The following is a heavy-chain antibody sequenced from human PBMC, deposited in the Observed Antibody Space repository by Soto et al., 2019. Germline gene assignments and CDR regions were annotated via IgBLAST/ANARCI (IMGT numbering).Heavy chain of an antibody. Sequence: PSETLSLTCTVSGGSISSGDYYWSWIRQPPGKGLEWIGYIYYSGSTYYNPSLKSRVTISVDTSKNQFSLKLSSVTAADTAVYYCARVAFGLRWYNYFDYWGQGTLVTVSS. CDR3: ARVAFGLRWYNYFDY. V-gene: IGHV4-30-4*01. CDR2: IYYSGST. D-gene: IGHD4-17*01. CDR1: GGSISSGDYY. J-gene: IGHJ4*02.